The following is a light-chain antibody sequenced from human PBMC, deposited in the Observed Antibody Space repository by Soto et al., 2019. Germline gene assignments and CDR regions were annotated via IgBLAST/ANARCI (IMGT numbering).Light chain of an antibody. CDR3: QQFNSYPHA. CDR1: QGISSA. J-gene: IGKJ5*01. CDR2: GAS. Sequence: AIQLTQSPSSLSASIGDRVTITCRASQGISSALAWYQQKPGKPPKLLIYGASSLESGVPSRFSGSGSGTDFTLTISSLQPEDFPTYYCQQFNSYPHAFGQGTRLEIK. V-gene: IGKV1-13*02.